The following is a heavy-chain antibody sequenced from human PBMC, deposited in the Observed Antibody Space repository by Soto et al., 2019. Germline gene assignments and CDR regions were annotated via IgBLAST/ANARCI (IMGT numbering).Heavy chain of an antibody. Sequence: SETLSLTCTVSGGSISSYYWSWIRQPPGKGLEWIGYIYYSGSTNYNPSLKRRFTISVDTSKNQFSLKLSSVTAADTAVYYCARAAMVRGVIITWWYFDYWGQGTLVTVSS. CDR3: ARAAMVRGVIITWWYFDY. CDR1: GGSISSYY. J-gene: IGHJ4*02. V-gene: IGHV4-59*01. D-gene: IGHD3-10*01. CDR2: IYYSGST.